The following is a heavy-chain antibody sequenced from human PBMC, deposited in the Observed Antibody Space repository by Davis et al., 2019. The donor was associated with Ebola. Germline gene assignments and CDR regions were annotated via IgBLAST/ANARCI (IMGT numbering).Heavy chain of an antibody. J-gene: IGHJ3*02. CDR2: IYYSGST. CDR1: GFSLSTRGMC. D-gene: IGHD4-17*01. Sequence: SGPTLVKPTQTLTLTCTFSGFSLSTRGMCVSWIRQPPGKGLEWIGYIYYSGSTNYNPSLKSRVTISVDTSKNQFSLKLSSVTAADTAVYYCAREPNGDYDAFDIWGQGTMVTVSS. CDR3: AREPNGDYDAFDI. V-gene: IGHV4-61*08.